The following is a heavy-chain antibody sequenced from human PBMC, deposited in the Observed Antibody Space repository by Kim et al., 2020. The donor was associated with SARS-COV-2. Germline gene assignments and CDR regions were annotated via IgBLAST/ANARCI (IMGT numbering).Heavy chain of an antibody. V-gene: IGHV3-23*01. D-gene: IGHD5-12*01. J-gene: IGHJ6*01. CDR1: GFTFGTYA. CDR3: AKVVAICGFTCFYYY. CDR2: ISGIGVNK. Sequence: GGSLRLSCVGSGFTFGTYAMSWVRQAPGKGLEWVSVISGIGVNKFYADSVRGRFTISRDNSKNMLYLQMSSLTDEDTALYYCAKVVAICGFTCFYYY.